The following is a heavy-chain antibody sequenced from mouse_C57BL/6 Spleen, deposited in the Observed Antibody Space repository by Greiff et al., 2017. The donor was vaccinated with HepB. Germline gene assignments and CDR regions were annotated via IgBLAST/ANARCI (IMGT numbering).Heavy chain of an antibody. Sequence: QVQLQQSGAELAKPGASVKLSCKASGYTFTSYWLHWVKQRPGQGLEWIGYINPSSGYTKYNQKFKDKATLTADKSSSTAYMQLISLTYEDSAVYYCAGSNEAMDYWGQGTSATITS. CDR1: GYTFTSYW. J-gene: IGHJ4*01. CDR2: INPSSGYT. V-gene: IGHV1-7*01. D-gene: IGHD2-5*01. CDR3: AGSNEAMDY.